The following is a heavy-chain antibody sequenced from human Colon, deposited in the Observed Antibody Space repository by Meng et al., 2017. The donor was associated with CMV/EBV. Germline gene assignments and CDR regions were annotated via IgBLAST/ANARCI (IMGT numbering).Heavy chain of an antibody. D-gene: IGHD3-9*01. CDR1: GFTFSNFW. J-gene: IGHJ4*02. V-gene: IGHV3-7*01. Sequence: GESLKISCAASGFTFSNFWMSWVRQAPGKGLEWVGNINKDGSVKDYVDSVKGRFTFSRDNAKNSLYLQMDSLRAEDTAMYYCATAVRYPSYYFDSWGPGTLVTVSS. CDR2: INKDGSVK. CDR3: ATAVRYPSYYFDS.